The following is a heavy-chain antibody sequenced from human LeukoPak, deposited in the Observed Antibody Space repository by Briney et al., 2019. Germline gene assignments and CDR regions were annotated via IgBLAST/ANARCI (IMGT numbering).Heavy chain of an antibody. CDR1: GFTFSSYA. Sequence: PGGSLRLSCAASGFTFSSYAMSWVRQAPGKGLEWVSAISGSGGSTYYADSVKGRFTISRDNSKNTLYLQMNSLRAEDTAVYYCAEDKRSWNEYFDYWGQGTLVTVSS. D-gene: IGHD1-1*01. V-gene: IGHV3-23*01. J-gene: IGHJ4*02. CDR2: ISGSGGST. CDR3: AEDKRSWNEYFDY.